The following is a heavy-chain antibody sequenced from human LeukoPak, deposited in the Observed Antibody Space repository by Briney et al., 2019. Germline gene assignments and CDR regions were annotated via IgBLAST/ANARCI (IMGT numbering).Heavy chain of an antibody. D-gene: IGHD2-15*01. V-gene: IGHV3-48*03. CDR2: ISSSGSTI. J-gene: IGHJ4*02. CDR3: ARAPPDIVGDTFDY. Sequence: PGGSLTLSCAASGFTFSSYEMNWVRQAPGKGLEWVSYISSSGSTIYYADSVKGRFTISRDNAKNSLYLQMNSLRAEDTAVYYCARAPPDIVGDTFDYWGQGTLVTVSS. CDR1: GFTFSSYE.